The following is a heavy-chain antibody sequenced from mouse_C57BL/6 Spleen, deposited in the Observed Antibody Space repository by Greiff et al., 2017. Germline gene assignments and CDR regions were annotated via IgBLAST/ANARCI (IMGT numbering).Heavy chain of an antibody. J-gene: IGHJ2*01. Sequence: EVHLVESGGDLVKPGGSLKLSCAASGFTFSSYGMSWVRQTPDKRLEWVATISSGGSYTYYPDSVKGRFTISRDNAKNTLYLQMSSLKSEDTAMYYCARHIDYGSSFDYWGQGTTLTVSS. CDR3: ARHIDYGSSFDY. CDR2: ISSGGSYT. D-gene: IGHD1-1*01. V-gene: IGHV5-6*01. CDR1: GFTFSSYG.